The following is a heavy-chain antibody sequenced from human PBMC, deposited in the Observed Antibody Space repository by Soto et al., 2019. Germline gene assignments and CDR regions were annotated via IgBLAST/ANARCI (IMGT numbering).Heavy chain of an antibody. CDR3: ARASVIAAAGAYYYCYGMDV. CDR1: GGTFSSYA. V-gene: IGHV1-69*01. J-gene: IGHJ6*02. Sequence: QVQLVQSGAEVKKPGSSVKVSCKASGGTFSSYAISWVRQAPGQGLEWMGGIIPIFGTANYAQKFQGRVTISADASTSTAYMELRSLRSEDTGVYYCARASVIAAAGAYYYCYGMDVWGQGTTVTVSS. D-gene: IGHD6-13*01. CDR2: IIPIFGTA.